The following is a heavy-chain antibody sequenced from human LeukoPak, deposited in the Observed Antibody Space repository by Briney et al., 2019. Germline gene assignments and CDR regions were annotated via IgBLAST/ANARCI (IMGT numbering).Heavy chain of an antibody. CDR1: GYTFTSYD. CDR2: MNPNSGNT. D-gene: IGHD3-22*01. V-gene: IGHV1-8*01. CDR3: ARGHDSSGYYYVGAFRSDP. Sequence: ASVKVSCKASGYTFTSYDINWVRQAPGQGLEWMGWMNPNSGNTGYAQKFQGRVTMTRNTSISTAYMELSSLRSEDTAVYYCARGHDSSGYYYVGAFRSDPWGQGTLVTVSS. J-gene: IGHJ5*02.